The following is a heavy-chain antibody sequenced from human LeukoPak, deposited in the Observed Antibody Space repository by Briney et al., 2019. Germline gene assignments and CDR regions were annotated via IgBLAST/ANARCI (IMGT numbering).Heavy chain of an antibody. CDR2: IRSKPYGGAT. D-gene: IGHD4-17*01. V-gene: IGHV3-49*04. CDR1: GFTFGDYA. CDR3: PRDGNYGDYIGAYFDY. Sequence: GGSLRLSCTASGFTFGDYAMSWVRQAPGKGLEWVGFIRSKPYGGATEVAASVKGRFTISRDDSKSIAYLRMNSLKTEDTALYYCPRDGNYGDYIGAYFDYWGREPWSPSPQ. J-gene: IGHJ4*02.